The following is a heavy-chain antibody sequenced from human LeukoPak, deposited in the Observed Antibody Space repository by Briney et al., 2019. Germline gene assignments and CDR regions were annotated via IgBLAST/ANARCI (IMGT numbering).Heavy chain of an antibody. CDR2: IYYSGST. Sequence: SETLSLTCTVSGGSISSGGYYWSWIPQHPGKGLEWIGYIYYSGSTYYSPSLKSRVTISVDTSKNQFSLKLSSVTAADTAVYYCARDQEVGATDYWGQGTLVTVSS. CDR3: ARDQEVGATDY. CDR1: GGSISSGGYY. J-gene: IGHJ4*02. V-gene: IGHV4-31*03. D-gene: IGHD1-26*01.